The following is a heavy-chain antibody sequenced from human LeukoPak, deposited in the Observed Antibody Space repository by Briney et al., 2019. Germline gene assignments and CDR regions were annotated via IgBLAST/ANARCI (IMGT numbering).Heavy chain of an antibody. CDR2: INPNSGDT. CDR3: ARDVRHAFDI. CDR1: GYTFTGYY. V-gene: IGHV1-2*02. J-gene: IGHJ3*02. Sequence: ASVKVSCKASGYTFTGYYLHWVRQAPGQGLEWMGWINPNSGDTHYAQRFQGRITMTSDTSISTAYMELSRLTSDDTAVYKCARDVRHAFDIGGQGTMVTVSS. D-gene: IGHD3-10*02.